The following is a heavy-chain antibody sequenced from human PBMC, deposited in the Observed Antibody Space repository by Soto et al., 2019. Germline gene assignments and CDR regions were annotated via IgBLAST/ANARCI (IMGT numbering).Heavy chain of an antibody. CDR3: ARDPGYSYGPEYFQH. J-gene: IGHJ1*01. Sequence: APVKGSCKASGYTFTRSGISWVRQAPGQGLEWMGWISAYNGNTNYAQKLQGRVTMTTDTSTSTAYMELRSLRSDDTAVYYCARDPGYSYGPEYFQHWGQGTLVTVSS. CDR2: ISAYNGNT. D-gene: IGHD5-18*01. CDR1: GYTFTRSG. V-gene: IGHV1-18*01.